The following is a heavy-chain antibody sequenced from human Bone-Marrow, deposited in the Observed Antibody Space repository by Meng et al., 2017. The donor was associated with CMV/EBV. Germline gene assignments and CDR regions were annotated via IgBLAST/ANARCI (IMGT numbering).Heavy chain of an antibody. D-gene: IGHD5-24*01. CDR1: GGSISSSSYY. CDR3: ARVVEMAKYYFDY. CDR2: IYYSGST. V-gene: IGHV4-39*07. J-gene: IGHJ4*02. Sequence: SETLSLTCTVSGGSISSSSYYWGWIRQPPGKGLEWIGSIYYSGSTYYNPSLKSRVTISVDTSKNQFSLKLSSVTAADTDVYYCARVVEMAKYYFDYWGQGTLVTVSS.